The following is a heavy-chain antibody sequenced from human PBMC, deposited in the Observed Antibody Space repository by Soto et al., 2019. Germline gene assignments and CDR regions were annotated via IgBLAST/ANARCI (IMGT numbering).Heavy chain of an antibody. CDR3: ARGSDYTSAFDY. D-gene: IGHD3-16*01. CDR1: GGSFSGYT. CDR2: INNSGTT. Sequence: QVQLQQWGAGLLKPSDTLSLTCAVYGGSFSGYTWIWIRQPPGKGLEWIGEINNSGTTNHNPSLNSLVIISVDTSKKQFSLRLTSVTAADTAVYYCARGSDYTSAFDYWGQGTLVTVSS. V-gene: IGHV4-34*01. J-gene: IGHJ4*02.